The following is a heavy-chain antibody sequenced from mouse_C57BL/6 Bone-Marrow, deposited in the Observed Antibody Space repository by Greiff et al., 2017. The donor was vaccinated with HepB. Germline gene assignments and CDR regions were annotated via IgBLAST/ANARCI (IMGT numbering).Heavy chain of an antibody. V-gene: IGHV1-69*01. Sequence: VQLQQPGAELVMPGASVKLSCKASGYTFTSYWMHWVKQRPGQGLEWIGEIDPSDSYTNYNQKFKGKSTLTVDKSSSTAYMQLSSLTSEDSAVYYWARWGGGSSLYWYFDVWGTGTTVTVSS. J-gene: IGHJ1*03. CDR1: GYTFTSYW. CDR2: IDPSDSYT. CDR3: ARWGGGSSLYWYFDV. D-gene: IGHD1-1*01.